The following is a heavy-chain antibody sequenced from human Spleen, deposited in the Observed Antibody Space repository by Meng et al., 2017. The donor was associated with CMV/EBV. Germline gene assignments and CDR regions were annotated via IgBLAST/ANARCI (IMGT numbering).Heavy chain of an antibody. J-gene: IGHJ4*02. CDR2: IRYDGITT. CDR3: AKGGYGSSWRYYFDY. Sequence: GESLKISCAASGFTFSSYGMHWVRQAPGKGLEWVTFIRYDGITTNYLDSVKGRFTISRDTSKNTLYLQMNSLRAEDTAVYYCAKGGYGSSWRYYFDYWGLGTLVTVSS. CDR1: GFTFSSYG. V-gene: IGHV3-30*02. D-gene: IGHD6-13*01.